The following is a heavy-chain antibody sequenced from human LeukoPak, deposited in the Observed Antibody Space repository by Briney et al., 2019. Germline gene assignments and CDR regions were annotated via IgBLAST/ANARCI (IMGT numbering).Heavy chain of an antibody. CDR2: ISGSGGPT. CDR1: GFTFNNYA. Sequence: GGSLRLSCAASGFTFNNYAMGWVRQAQGKGLEWVSSISGSGGPTYYADSVKGRFTIPRDNSKNTLYLQMNSLRAEDTAVYYCAKGAYRVRGVLRLMDVWGQGTTVTVSS. J-gene: IGHJ6*02. CDR3: AKGAYRVRGVLRLMDV. D-gene: IGHD3-10*01. V-gene: IGHV3-23*01.